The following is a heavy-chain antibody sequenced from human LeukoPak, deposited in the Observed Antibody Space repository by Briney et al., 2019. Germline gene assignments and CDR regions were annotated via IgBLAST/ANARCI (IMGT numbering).Heavy chain of an antibody. V-gene: IGHV1-69*13. D-gene: IGHD1-26*01. CDR1: GGTFSSYA. CDR3: ALRIVGATSGPGGDY. J-gene: IGHJ4*02. Sequence: SVKVSCKASGGTFSSYAISWVRQAPGQGLEWMGGIIPIFGTANYAQKFQGRVTITADESTSTAYMELSSLRSEDTAVYYCALRIVGATSGPGGDYWGQGTLVTVSS. CDR2: IIPIFGTA.